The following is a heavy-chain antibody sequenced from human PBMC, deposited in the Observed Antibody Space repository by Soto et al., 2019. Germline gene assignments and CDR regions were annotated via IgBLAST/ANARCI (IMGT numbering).Heavy chain of an antibody. CDR1: GFTFDSHW. J-gene: IGHJ4*02. V-gene: IGHV3-74*01. CDR2: SKTDGYAA. D-gene: IGHD6-19*01. Sequence: ESGGVLVQPGGSLRLSCVASGFTFDSHWMHWVRQAPGEGLVWVSRSKTDGYAAAYADSVKGRFTISRDNAKNTVYLQMNSLSAEDTAVYFCVRESGVAADCWGQGTLVTVSS. CDR3: VRESGVAADC.